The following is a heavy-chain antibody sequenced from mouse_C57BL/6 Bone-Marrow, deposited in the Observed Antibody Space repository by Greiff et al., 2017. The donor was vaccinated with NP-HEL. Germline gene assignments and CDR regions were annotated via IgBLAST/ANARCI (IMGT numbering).Heavy chain of an antibody. J-gene: IGHJ4*01. V-gene: IGHV1-15*01. CDR1: GYTFTDCE. CDR2: IDPETGGT. CDR3: TQTAQATYAMDY. Sequence: QVQLQQSGAELVRPGASVTLSCKASGYTFTDCEMHWVKQTPVHGLEWIGAIDPETGGTAYNQKFKGKAILTADKSSSTAYMELRSLTSEDSAVYYCTQTAQATYAMDYWGQGTSVTVSS. D-gene: IGHD3-2*02.